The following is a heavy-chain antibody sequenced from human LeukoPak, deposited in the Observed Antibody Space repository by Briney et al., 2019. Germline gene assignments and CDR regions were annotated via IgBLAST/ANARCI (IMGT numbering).Heavy chain of an antibody. CDR1: GGSFSGYY. D-gene: IGHD3-22*01. CDR3: ARGSGYYPHYFDY. CDR2: IYTSGST. V-gene: IGHV4-59*10. Sequence: SETLSLTCAVYGGSFSGYYWSWIRQPAGKGLEWIGRIYTSGSTNYNPSLKSRVTISVDTSKNQFSLKLSSVTAADTAVYYCARGSGYYPHYFDYWGQGTLVTVSS. J-gene: IGHJ4*02.